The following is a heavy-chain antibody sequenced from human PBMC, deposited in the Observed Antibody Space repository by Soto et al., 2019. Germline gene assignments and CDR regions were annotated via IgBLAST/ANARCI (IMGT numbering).Heavy chain of an antibody. CDR1: GYTLTELS. D-gene: IGHD2-2*01. CDR3: ATDASIVVVPAARMGAFDI. Sequence: GASVKVSCKVSGYTLTELSMHWVRQAPGKGLEWMGGFDPEDGETIYAQKFQGRVTMTEDTSTDTAYMELSSLRPEDTAVYYCATDASIVVVPAARMGAFDIWGQGTMVTVSS. CDR2: FDPEDGET. V-gene: IGHV1-24*01. J-gene: IGHJ3*02.